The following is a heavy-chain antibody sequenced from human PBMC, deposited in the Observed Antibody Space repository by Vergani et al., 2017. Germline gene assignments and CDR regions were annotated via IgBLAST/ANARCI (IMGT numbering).Heavy chain of an antibody. Sequence: QVTLRESGPALVKPTQTPTLTCTFSGFSLSTSGMCVSWIRQPPGKALEWLALIDWVDDKYYRTSLTTKLTISKDTTKNQVVLTMTNMDPVDTATYYRARTGYSYSKAFDYWGQGTLVTVSS. CDR1: GFSLSTSGMC. J-gene: IGHJ4*02. V-gene: IGHV2-70*01. CDR3: ARTGYSYSKAFDY. CDR2: IDWVDDK. D-gene: IGHD5-18*01.